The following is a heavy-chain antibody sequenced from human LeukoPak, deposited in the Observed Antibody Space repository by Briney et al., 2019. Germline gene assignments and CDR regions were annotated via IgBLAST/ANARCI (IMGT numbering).Heavy chain of an antibody. CDR1: GFTFSSYG. CDR2: IRYDGSNK. D-gene: IGHD2-8*01. CDR3: AKSQGVYATARGWFDP. Sequence: GGSLRLSCAASGFTFSSYGMHWVRQAPGKGLEWVAFIRYDGSNKYYADSVKGRFTISRDNSKNTLYLQMNSLRAEDTAVYYCAKSQGVYATARGWFDPWGQGTLVTVSS. V-gene: IGHV3-30*02. J-gene: IGHJ5*02.